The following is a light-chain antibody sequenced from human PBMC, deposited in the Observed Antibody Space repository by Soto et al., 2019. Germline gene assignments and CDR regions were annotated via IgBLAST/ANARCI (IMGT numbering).Light chain of an antibody. Sequence: QSVLTQPPSASGTLGQRVTIFCTGSSSNIGRNTVNWYQQLPGTAPKLLIYSNNQRPSGVPDRFSGSESGTSASLAISGLQSEDEADYYCAAWDDSLNAVVFGGGTKVTVL. V-gene: IGLV1-44*01. CDR2: SNN. J-gene: IGLJ2*01. CDR1: SSNIGRNT. CDR3: AAWDDSLNAVV.